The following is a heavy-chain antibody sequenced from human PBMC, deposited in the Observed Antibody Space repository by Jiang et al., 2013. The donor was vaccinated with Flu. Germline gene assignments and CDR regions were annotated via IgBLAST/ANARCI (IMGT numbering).Heavy chain of an antibody. CDR2: VYPDDSDT. V-gene: IGHV5-51*01. Sequence: SGAEVKKAGESLKISCKDSGDGFSTYWIGWARQRPGKGLEWMGFVYPDDSDTRYSPSLQGHVTISADKSISTAYLQWSSLKASDTAMYYCARQSKYDVLAVRFDSFDIWGLGTMV. D-gene: IGHD3-9*01. J-gene: IGHJ3*02. CDR3: ARQSKYDVLAVRFDSFDI. CDR1: GDGFSTYW.